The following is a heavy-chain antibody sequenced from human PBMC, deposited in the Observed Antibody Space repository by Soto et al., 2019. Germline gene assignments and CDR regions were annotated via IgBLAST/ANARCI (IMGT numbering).Heavy chain of an antibody. CDR2: IIPIFGTA. CDR1: GGTFSSYA. Sequence: QVQLVQSGAEVKKPGSSVKVSCKASGGTFSSYAISWVRQAPGQGLEWMGGIIPIFGTANYAQKFQGRVTIPADESTSTDYMELSSLRSEDTAVYYCARGGRHVDTAMLDAFDIWGQGTMVTVSS. D-gene: IGHD5-18*01. V-gene: IGHV1-69*12. J-gene: IGHJ3*02. CDR3: ARGGRHVDTAMLDAFDI.